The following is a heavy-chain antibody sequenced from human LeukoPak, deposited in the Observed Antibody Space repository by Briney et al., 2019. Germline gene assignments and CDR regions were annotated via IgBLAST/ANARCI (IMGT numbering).Heavy chain of an antibody. V-gene: IGHV1-69*13. CDR2: IIPIFGTA. CDR3: AREGAPYSYENYFDY. D-gene: IGHD5-18*01. Sequence: GASVKVSCKASGGTFSSYAISWVRQAPGQGLEWMGGIIPIFGTANYAQKFQGRVTITADESTSTAYMELSSLRSEDTAVYYCAREGAPYSYENYFDYWGQGTLVTISS. CDR1: GGTFSSYA. J-gene: IGHJ4*02.